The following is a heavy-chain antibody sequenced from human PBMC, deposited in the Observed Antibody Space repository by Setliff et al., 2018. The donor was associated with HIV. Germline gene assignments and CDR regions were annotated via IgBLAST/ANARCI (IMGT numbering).Heavy chain of an antibody. V-gene: IGHV3-23*01. CDR3: AKHRDFGSGSYFDH. J-gene: IGHJ4*02. CDR2: TSGSGVGT. Sequence: GESLKISCAAPGFTFRSYAMSWVRQAPGKGLEWVSATSGSGVGTYYADSVKGRFTIARDNSKNTLYLQMNSLRAEDTAVYYCAKHRDFGSGSYFDHWGQGTKVTVSS. D-gene: IGHD3-10*01. CDR1: GFTFRSYA.